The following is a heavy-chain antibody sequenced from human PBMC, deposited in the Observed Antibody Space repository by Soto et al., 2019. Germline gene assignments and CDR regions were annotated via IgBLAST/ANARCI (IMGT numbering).Heavy chain of an antibody. CDR1: GVPFLGYS. Sequence: TDTLFPDCAVDGVPFLGYSWRWIVQPPGKGLEWIGEINHSGRTNYNPSLKSRVTISVDTSKNQFSLKLSSVTAADTAVYYCARDVGHDYGDNGGYWGQGTLVTVS. CDR3: ARDVGHDYGDNGGY. V-gene: IGHV4-34*01. D-gene: IGHD4-17*01. J-gene: IGHJ4*02. CDR2: INHSGRT.